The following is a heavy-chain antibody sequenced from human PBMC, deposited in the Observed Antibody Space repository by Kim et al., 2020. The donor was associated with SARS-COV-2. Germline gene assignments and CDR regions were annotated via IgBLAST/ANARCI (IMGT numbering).Heavy chain of an antibody. D-gene: IGHD5-18*01. CDR1: GGSISSYY. CDR2: IYYSGST. J-gene: IGHJ4*02. Sequence: SETLSLTCTVSGGSISSYYWSWIRQPPGKGLEWIGYIYYSGSTNYNPSLKSRVTISVDTSKNQFSLKLSSVTAADTAVYYCARHRVGPGYTFDYWGQGTLVTVSS. V-gene: IGHV4-59*08. CDR3: ARHRVGPGYTFDY.